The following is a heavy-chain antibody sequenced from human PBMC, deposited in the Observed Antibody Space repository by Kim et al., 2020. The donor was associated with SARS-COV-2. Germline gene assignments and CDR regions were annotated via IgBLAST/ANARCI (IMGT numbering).Heavy chain of an antibody. J-gene: IGHJ3*02. D-gene: IGHD3-22*01. Sequence: SETLSLTCTVSGGSISSSSYYWGWIRQPPGKGLEWIGSIYYSGSTYYNPSLKSRVTISVDTSKNQFSLKLSSVTAADTAVYYCARARATYYYDSSGYSGGAFDIWGQGTMVTVSS. CDR3: ARARATYYYDSSGYSGGAFDI. V-gene: IGHV4-39*07. CDR1: GGSISSSSYY. CDR2: IYYSGST.